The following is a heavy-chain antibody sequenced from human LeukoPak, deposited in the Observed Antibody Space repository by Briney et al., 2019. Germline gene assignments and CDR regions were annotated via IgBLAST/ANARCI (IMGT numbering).Heavy chain of an antibody. D-gene: IGHD3-16*01. V-gene: IGHV3-21*01. CDR3: ARLGEKADFDY. CDR1: RFTFSSYT. Sequence: GGSLRLSCSASRFTFSSYTMNWVRQAPGKGLEWVSSIDPSSTYIYYADSVKGRFTISRDNAKNSLYLQINSLRAEDTAVYYCARLGEKADFDYWGQGTLVTVSS. J-gene: IGHJ4*02. CDR2: IDPSSTYI.